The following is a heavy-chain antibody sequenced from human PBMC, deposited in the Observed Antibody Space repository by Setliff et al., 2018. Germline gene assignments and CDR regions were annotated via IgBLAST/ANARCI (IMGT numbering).Heavy chain of an antibody. Sequence: LRLSCAASGFAFANYNMIWVRQAPGKWLAWVASLSSANNYIVYADSVKGRFTISRDNAQSSLFLHMNSLSAEDTATYYCASSRTWIPVLDHCGQGTLVTVSS. CDR3: ASSRTWIPVLDH. D-gene: IGHD5-12*01. CDR2: LSSANNYI. J-gene: IGHJ4*02. CDR1: GFAFANYN. V-gene: IGHV3-21*04.